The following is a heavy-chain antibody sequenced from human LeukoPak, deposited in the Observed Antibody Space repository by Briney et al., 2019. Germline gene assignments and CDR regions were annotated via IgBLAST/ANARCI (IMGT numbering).Heavy chain of an antibody. D-gene: IGHD1-14*01. J-gene: IGHJ3*01. CDR1: GFTFSSYW. CDR3: STVTGPSVWAFDV. CDR2: IKTRTDGGTT. Sequence: GGSLRLSCAASGFTFSSYWMSWVRQAPGKGLEWVGRIKTRTDGGTTDYAAPVKGRFTISRDDSKNTLYLQMNSLKTEDTAVYYCSTVTGPSVWAFDVWGQGTMVTVSS. V-gene: IGHV3-15*01.